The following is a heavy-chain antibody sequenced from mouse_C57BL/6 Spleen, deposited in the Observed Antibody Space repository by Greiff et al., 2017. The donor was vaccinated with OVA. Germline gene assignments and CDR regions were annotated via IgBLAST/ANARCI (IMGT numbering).Heavy chain of an antibody. CDR3: AREELGQRYFDV. CDR2: ISYSGST. D-gene: IGHD4-1*01. CDR1: GYSITSDY. V-gene: IGHV3-8*01. J-gene: IGHJ1*03. Sequence: EVKLMESGPGLAKPSQTLSLTCSVTGYSITSDYWNWIRKFPGNKLEYMGYISYSGSTYYNPSLKSRISITRDTSKNQYYLQLDSVTTDDTATYYCAREELGQRYFDVWGTGTTVTVSS.